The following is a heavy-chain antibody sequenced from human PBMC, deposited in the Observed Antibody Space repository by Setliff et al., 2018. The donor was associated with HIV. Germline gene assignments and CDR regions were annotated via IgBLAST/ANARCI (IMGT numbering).Heavy chain of an antibody. D-gene: IGHD1-20*01. V-gene: IGHV1-8*02. CDR1: GYNFTDYD. J-gene: IGHJ4*02. Sequence: WASVKVSCKASGYNFTDYDINWVRQATGQGLEWMGWMNPNNGNIRYSQKFQGRVAITRDTSASTAYMELSSLGSEDTAVYYCARGYYNSGNYFEYWGQGTLVTVSS. CDR3: ARGYYNSGNYFEY. CDR2: MNPNNGNI.